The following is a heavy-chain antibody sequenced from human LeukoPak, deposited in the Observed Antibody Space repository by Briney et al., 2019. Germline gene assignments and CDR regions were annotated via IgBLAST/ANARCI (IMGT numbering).Heavy chain of an antibody. CDR2: INPNSGGT. CDR3: ARAIVGATPYRIYYYYMDV. J-gene: IGHJ6*03. D-gene: IGHD1-26*01. CDR1: GYTFTGYY. V-gene: IGHV1-2*02. Sequence: GASVKVSCKASGYTFTGYYMHWVRQAPGQGLEWMGWINPNSGGTNYAQKFQGRVTMTRDTSISTAYMELSRLRSGDTAVYYCARAIVGATPYRIYYYYMDVWGKGTTVTISS.